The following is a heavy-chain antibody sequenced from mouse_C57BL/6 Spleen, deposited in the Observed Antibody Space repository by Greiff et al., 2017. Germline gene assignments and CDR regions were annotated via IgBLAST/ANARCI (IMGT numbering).Heavy chain of an antibody. CDR1: GYTFTDYN. J-gene: IGHJ4*01. CDR3: ARYFSCSTPYSMDY. CDR2: INPNNGGT. V-gene: IGHV1-22*01. D-gene: IGHD1-1*01. Sequence: EVQLQQSGPELVKPGASVKMSCKASGYTFTDYNMHWVKQSHGKSLEWIGDINPNNGGTSYNQKFKGKATLTVNKSSSTAYMELRSLTSEDYAVYFCARYFSCSTPYSMDYWGQGTSVTVSS.